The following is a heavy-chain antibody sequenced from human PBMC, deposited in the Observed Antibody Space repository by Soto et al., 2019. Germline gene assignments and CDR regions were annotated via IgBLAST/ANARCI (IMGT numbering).Heavy chain of an antibody. V-gene: IGHV5-51*01. CDR3: ARLRRGYSYGYWFDP. Sequence: GESLKISWKGSGYSFTNHWIGWVRQMHGKGLEWMGIIYPGDSDTRYSPSFQGQVTISADKSISTAYLQWSSLKASDTAMYYCARLRRGYSYGYWFDPWGQGTLVTVSS. CDR2: IYPGDSDT. CDR1: GYSFTNHW. J-gene: IGHJ5*02. D-gene: IGHD5-18*01.